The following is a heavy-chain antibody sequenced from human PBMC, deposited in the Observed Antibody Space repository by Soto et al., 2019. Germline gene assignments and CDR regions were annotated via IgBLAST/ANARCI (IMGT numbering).Heavy chain of an antibody. V-gene: IGHV1-8*02. CDR1: GYTFTDND. Sequence: ASVKVSCMDSGYTFTDNDISRVRQATGQGLEWMGWMNPNSGNTGYAQKFQGRVTMTRDNSITTAYMELSSLRSEDTAVYFCVRAPLDYYSADYFDNWGQGTLVTVS. J-gene: IGHJ4*02. CDR2: MNPNSGNT. D-gene: IGHD2-21*01. CDR3: VRAPLDYYSADYFDN.